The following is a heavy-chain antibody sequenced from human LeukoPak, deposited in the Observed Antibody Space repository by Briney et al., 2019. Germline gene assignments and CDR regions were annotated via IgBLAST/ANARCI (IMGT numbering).Heavy chain of an antibody. Sequence: PGGSLRLSCAASGFTFSSYSMNWVRQAPGKGLEWVSSISSSSSYIYYADSVKGRFTISRDNAKNSLYLQMNSLRAEDTAVYYCARDSGYDYSPFDYWGQGTLVTVSS. CDR3: ARDSGYDYSPFDY. V-gene: IGHV3-21*01. J-gene: IGHJ4*02. D-gene: IGHD5-12*01. CDR2: ISSSSSYI. CDR1: GFTFSSYS.